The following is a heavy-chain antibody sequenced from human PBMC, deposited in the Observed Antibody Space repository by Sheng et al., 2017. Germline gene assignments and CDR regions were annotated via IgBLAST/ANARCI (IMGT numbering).Heavy chain of an antibody. D-gene: IGHD3-3*01. CDR2: IRYDGSNK. CDR3: ARDSVLRFLEWPGSMDV. CDR1: GFTFSSYG. V-gene: IGHV3-30*02. J-gene: IGHJ6*03. Sequence: QVQLVESGGGVVQPGGSLRLSCAASGFTFSSYGMHWVRQAPGKGLEWVAFIRYDGSNKYYADSVKGRFTISRDNSKNTLYLQMNSLRAEDTAVYYCARDSVLRFLEWPGSMDVWGKGTTVTVSS.